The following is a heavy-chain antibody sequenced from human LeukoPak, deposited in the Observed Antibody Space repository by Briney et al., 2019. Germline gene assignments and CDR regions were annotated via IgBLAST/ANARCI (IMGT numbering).Heavy chain of an antibody. J-gene: IGHJ4*02. V-gene: IGHV4-34*01. Sequence: SETLSLTCAVYGGSFSGYYWSWIRQPPGKGLEWIGEINHSGSTNYNPSLKSRVTISVDTSKNQFSLKLSSVTAADTAVYYCARLGQGDSSGYWGQGTLVTVSS. D-gene: IGHD3-22*01. CDR2: INHSGST. CDR3: ARLGQGDSSGY. CDR1: GGSFSGYY.